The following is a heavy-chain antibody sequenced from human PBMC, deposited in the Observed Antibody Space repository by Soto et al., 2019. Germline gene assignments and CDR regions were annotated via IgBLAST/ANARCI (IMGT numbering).Heavy chain of an antibody. V-gene: IGHV5-51*01. D-gene: IGHD5-18*01. CDR1: GYSFTSYW. CDR3: ARLIQLWSNFGGMGV. Sequence: PGESLKISCKGSGYSFTSYWIGWVRQMPGKGLEWMGIIYPGDSDTRYSLSFQGQVTISTDKSISTAYLQWSSLKASDTAMYYCARLIQLWSNFGGMGVWGQGTTVTVSS. CDR2: IYPGDSDT. J-gene: IGHJ6*02.